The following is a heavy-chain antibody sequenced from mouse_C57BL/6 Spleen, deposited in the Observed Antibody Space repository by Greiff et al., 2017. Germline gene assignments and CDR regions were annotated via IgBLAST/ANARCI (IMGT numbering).Heavy chain of an antibody. J-gene: IGHJ1*03. D-gene: IGHD1-1*01. CDR2: IDPSDSET. Sequence: VQLQQPGAELVRPGSSVKLSCKASGYTFTSYWMHWVKQRPIQGLEWIGNIDPSDSETHYNQKFKDKATLTVDKSSSTAYMQLSSLTSEDSAVYYGARGRGSSAGWYFDVWGTGTTVTVSS. CDR3: ARGRGSSAGWYFDV. V-gene: IGHV1-52*01. CDR1: GYTFTSYW.